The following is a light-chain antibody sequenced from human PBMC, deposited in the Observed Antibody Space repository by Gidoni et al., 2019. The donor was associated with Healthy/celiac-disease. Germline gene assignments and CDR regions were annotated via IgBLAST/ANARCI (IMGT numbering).Light chain of an antibody. CDR2: DVS. J-gene: IGLJ2*01. CDR1: SSDVGGYNY. V-gene: IGLV2-14*03. Sequence: QSALTQPASMSGSPGHALTISCTGTSSDVGGYNYVSWYQQHPGKAPKLMIYDVSNRPSGVSNRFSGSKSGNTASLTISGLQAEDEADYYCSSYTSSSTLVFGGGTKLTVL. CDR3: SSYTSSSTLV.